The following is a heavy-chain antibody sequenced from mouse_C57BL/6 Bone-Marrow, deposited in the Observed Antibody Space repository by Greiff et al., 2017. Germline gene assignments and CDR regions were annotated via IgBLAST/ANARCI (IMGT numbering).Heavy chain of an antibody. CDR2: IHPNSGST. Sequence: VQLQQSGAELVKPGASVKLSCKASGYTFTSYWMHWVKQRPGQGLEWIGMIHPNSGSTNYNEKFKSKATLTVDKSSSTAYMQLSSLTSEDSAVYYCAREEVGGLDYWGLGTTLTVSS. D-gene: IGHD3-3*01. CDR1: GYTFTSYW. J-gene: IGHJ2*01. V-gene: IGHV1-64*01. CDR3: AREEVGGLDY.